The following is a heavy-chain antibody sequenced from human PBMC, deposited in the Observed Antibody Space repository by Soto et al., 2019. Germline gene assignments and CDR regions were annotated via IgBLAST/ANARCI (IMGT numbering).Heavy chain of an antibody. CDR2: ISWNSGSI. Sequence: GGSLRLSCAASGFTFDDYAMHWVRQAPGKGLEWVSGISWNSGSIGYADSVKGRFTISRDNAKNSLYLQMNSLRAEDTALYYCAKDLWFGELSGTMDVWGKGTTVTVSS. V-gene: IGHV3-9*01. J-gene: IGHJ6*03. CDR1: GFTFDDYA. CDR3: AKDLWFGELSGTMDV. D-gene: IGHD3-10*01.